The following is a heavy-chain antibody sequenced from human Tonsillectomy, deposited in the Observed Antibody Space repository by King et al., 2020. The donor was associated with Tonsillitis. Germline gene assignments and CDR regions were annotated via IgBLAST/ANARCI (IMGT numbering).Heavy chain of an antibody. CDR1: GRSISSFY. J-gene: IGHJ3*02. V-gene: IGHV4-59*08. CDR3: ATGAGYSPHDTFDI. CDR2: IYYSGST. Sequence: QLQESGPGLVKPSETLSLTCTVSGRSISSFYWNWIRQPPGKGLEWIGFIYYSGSTNYNPSLKSRVAISLDTSKNQFSLNLTSVTAADTAIYYCATGAGYSPHDTFDIWGQGTMVTVSS. D-gene: IGHD3-9*01.